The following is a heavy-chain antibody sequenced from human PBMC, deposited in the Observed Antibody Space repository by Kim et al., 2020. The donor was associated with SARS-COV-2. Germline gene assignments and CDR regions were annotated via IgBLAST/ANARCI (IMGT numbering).Heavy chain of an antibody. V-gene: IGHV4-34*01. CDR1: GGSFRGYY. J-gene: IGHJ6*03. Sequence: SETLSLTCAVYGGSFRGYYWSWIRQPPGKGLEWIGEINHSGSTNYNPSLKSRVTISVDTSKNQFSLNLSSVTAADTEVYYCARRLRVPADYYDYYMDVWG. CDR3: ARRLRVPADYYDYYMDV. CDR2: INHSGST.